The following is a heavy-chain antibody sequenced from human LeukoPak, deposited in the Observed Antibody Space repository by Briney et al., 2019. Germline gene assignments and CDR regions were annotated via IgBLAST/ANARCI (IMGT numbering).Heavy chain of an antibody. V-gene: IGHV3-30-3*01. J-gene: IGHJ4*02. CDR1: GFTFNDYA. Sequence: GGSLRLSCAASGFTFNDYAMYWVRQTPGKGLEWVTLISYDGYDKSYADSVRGRFTISRDNSKNTLYLQMDSLRAEDTAVYYCAKGSSGYYEYYFDYWGQGTLVTVSS. CDR3: AKGSSGYYEYYFDY. D-gene: IGHD3-22*01. CDR2: ISYDGYDK.